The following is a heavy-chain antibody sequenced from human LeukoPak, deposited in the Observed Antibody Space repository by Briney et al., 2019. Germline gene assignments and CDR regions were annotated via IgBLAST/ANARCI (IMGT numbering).Heavy chain of an antibody. Sequence: QTLSLTCAISGDSVSSNSGTWNWIRQSPSRGLEWLGRTYYRSKWYNDYAVSVKSRITINPDTSKNHFSLQLNSVTPDDTAVYYCARGKSKRLDVWGQGTTVTVSS. D-gene: IGHD5/OR15-5a*01. CDR3: ARGKSKRLDV. V-gene: IGHV6-1*01. J-gene: IGHJ6*02. CDR1: GDSVSSNSGT. CDR2: TYYRSKWYN.